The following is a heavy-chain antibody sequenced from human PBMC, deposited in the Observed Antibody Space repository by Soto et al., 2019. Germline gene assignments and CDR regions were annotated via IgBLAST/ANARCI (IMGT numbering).Heavy chain of an antibody. CDR2: IYYSGST. CDR1: GGSISSSSYY. Sequence: SESLSLTCTVSGGSISSSSYYWGWIRQPPGEGLEWIGSIYYSGSTYYNPSLKSRVTISVDTSKNQFSLKLSSVTAADTAVYYCARHAGSGWPKAGWFDPWGQGTLVTVSS. V-gene: IGHV4-39*01. D-gene: IGHD6-19*01. J-gene: IGHJ5*02. CDR3: ARHAGSGWPKAGWFDP.